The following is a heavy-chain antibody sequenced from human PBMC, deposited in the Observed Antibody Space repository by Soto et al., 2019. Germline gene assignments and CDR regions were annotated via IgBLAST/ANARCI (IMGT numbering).Heavy chain of an antibody. V-gene: IGHV3-23*05. Sequence: GSLRLSCAASVFTCSNYAMSWVRQAPGKGLECIALIYSNGRTFYADSVTGRFTISRDNSQYTVSLQMNSLSAADTATYYCAKWLRGGSYYCDYWGQGALVTVSS. D-gene: IGHD3-10*01. CDR3: AKWLRGGSYYCDY. J-gene: IGHJ4*02. CDR1: VFTCSNYA. CDR2: IYSNGRT.